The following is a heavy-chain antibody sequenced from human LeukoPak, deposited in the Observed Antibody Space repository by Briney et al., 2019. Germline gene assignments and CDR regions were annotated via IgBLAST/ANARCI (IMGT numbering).Heavy chain of an antibody. Sequence: PSETLSLTCAVYGGSFSGYYWTWIRQPPGKGLEWIGEIHYSGSTYYNPSLKSRVTISVDTSKNQFSLKLSSVTAADTAVYYCARVRNWSQWFDPWGQGTLVTVSS. CDR1: GGSFSGYY. V-gene: IGHV4-34*01. CDR3: ARVRNWSQWFDP. J-gene: IGHJ5*02. CDR2: IHYSGST.